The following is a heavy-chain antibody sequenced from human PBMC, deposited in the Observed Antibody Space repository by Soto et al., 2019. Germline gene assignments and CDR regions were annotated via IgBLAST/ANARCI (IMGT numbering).Heavy chain of an antibody. CDR2: IYWDDDK. CDR1: GFSLSTSGVG. CDR3: ARWYHWNDGDWLDP. D-gene: IGHD1-1*01. V-gene: IGHV2-5*02. J-gene: IGHJ5*02. Sequence: QITLKESGPTLVKPTQTLTLTCTFSGFSLSTSGVGVGWIRQPPGKALEWLALIYWDDDKRYSPPLKSRLTLTKDTSKNQVVLTMTNMDPVDTATDYCARWYHWNDGDWLDPWGQGTLVTVSS.